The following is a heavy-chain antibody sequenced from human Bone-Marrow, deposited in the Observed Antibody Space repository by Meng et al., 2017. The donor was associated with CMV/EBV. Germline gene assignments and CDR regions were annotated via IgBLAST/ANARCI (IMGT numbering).Heavy chain of an antibody. Sequence: SETLSLTCAVYGGSFSGYYWSWIRQPPGKGLEWIGEINHSGSTNYNPSLKSRVTISVDTSKNQFYLKLSSVTAADTAVYYCARGPYLYYYGSGSNAFDIWGQGTMVTVSS. CDR1: GGSFSGYY. J-gene: IGHJ3*02. CDR2: INHSGST. D-gene: IGHD3-10*01. V-gene: IGHV4-34*01. CDR3: ARGPYLYYYGSGSNAFDI.